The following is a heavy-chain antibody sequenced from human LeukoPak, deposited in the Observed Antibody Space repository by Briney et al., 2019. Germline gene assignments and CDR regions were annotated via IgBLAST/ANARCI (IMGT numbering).Heavy chain of an antibody. CDR2: IYYSGST. D-gene: IGHD1-26*01. V-gene: IGHV4-31*03. CDR3: ARGEAWSYHFDY. Sequence: PSETLSLTCTVSGGSISSGGYYWSWIRQHPGKGLEWIGYIYYSGSTYYNPSLKSRVTISVDTSKNQFSLKLSSVTAADTAVYYCARGEAWSYHFDYWGQGTLVTVSS. J-gene: IGHJ4*02. CDR1: GGSISSGGYY.